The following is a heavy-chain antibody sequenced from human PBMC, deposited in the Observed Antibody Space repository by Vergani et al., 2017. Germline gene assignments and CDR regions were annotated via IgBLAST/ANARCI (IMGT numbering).Heavy chain of an antibody. Sequence: EVHLVESGGGLVQPGRSLRLSCSGSGFTLGDYAMTWVRQAPGKGLEWVAFIWSKPYGGTTEYAASVKGRFTISRDDSKSIAYLQMSSLKAEDTAVYYCTTDPPYYYDSRGYPLDYWGQGTLVTVSS. CDR2: IWSKPYGGTT. CDR3: TTDPPYYYDSRGYPLDY. CDR1: GFTLGDYA. V-gene: IGHV3-49*04. D-gene: IGHD3-22*01. J-gene: IGHJ4*02.